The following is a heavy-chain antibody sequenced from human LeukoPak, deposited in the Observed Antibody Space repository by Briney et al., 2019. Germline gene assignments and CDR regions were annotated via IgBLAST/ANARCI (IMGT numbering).Heavy chain of an antibody. Sequence: PSETLSLTCTVSGDSISSGNYWGWIRQPPGKGLEWIGSIFHTGSTYFNLSLKSRVTISVDTSKNQFSLRLSSVTAADTAVYYCARGSLSGYLFRYYYYMDVWGKGTTVTVSS. J-gene: IGHJ6*03. CDR1: GDSISSGNY. D-gene: IGHD3-16*02. CDR2: IFHTGST. V-gene: IGHV4-38-2*02. CDR3: ARGSLSGYLFRYYYYMDV.